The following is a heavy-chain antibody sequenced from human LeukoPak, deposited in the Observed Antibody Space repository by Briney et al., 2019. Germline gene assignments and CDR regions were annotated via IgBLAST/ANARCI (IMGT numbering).Heavy chain of an antibody. Sequence: GASVKVSCEASGGTFSSYAISWVRQAPGQGLEWMGRIIPILGIANYAQKFQGRVTITADKSTSTAYMELSSLRSEDTAVYYCAREEGSRGSGSYRQYYYYYGMDVWGQGTTVTVSS. V-gene: IGHV1-69*04. CDR2: IIPILGIA. D-gene: IGHD3-10*01. J-gene: IGHJ6*02. CDR1: GGTFSSYA. CDR3: AREEGSRGSGSYRQYYYYYGMDV.